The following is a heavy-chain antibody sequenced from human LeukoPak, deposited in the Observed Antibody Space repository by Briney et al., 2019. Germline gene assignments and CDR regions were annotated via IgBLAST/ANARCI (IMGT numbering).Heavy chain of an antibody. Sequence: GGSLRLSCAASGFPFSSYAMSWVRQAPGKGLEWVSDISDSGGSTYYADSVKGRFTISRDNSKNTLYLQMNSLRAEDTAVYYCAKDLRIATTGSFDYWGQGTLVTVSS. CDR3: AKDLRIATTGSFDY. CDR2: ISDSGGST. J-gene: IGHJ4*02. CDR1: GFPFSSYA. D-gene: IGHD6-13*01. V-gene: IGHV3-23*01.